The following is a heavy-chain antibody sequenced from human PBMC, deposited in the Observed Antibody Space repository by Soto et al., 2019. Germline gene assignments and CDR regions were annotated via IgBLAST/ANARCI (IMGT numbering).Heavy chain of an antibody. J-gene: IGHJ4*02. V-gene: IGHV3-48*01. CDR1: GFTFSSYS. D-gene: IGHD2-2*01. Sequence: EVQLVESGGGLVQPGGSLRLSCAASGFTFSSYSMNWVRQAPGKGLEWVSYISSSSSTIYYADSVKGRFTISRDNAKNSLYLQMNSXRXDDTAVYYCARFSTSCLWALDYWGQGALVTVSS. CDR3: ARFSTSCLWALDY. CDR2: ISSSSSTI.